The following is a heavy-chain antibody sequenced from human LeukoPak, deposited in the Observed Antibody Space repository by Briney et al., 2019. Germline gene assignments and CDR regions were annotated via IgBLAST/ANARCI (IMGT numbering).Heavy chain of an antibody. Sequence: ASVKASCKASGYTFTSYAMHWVRQAPGQRLEWMGWINAGNGNTKYSQKFQGRVTITRDTSASTAYMELSSLRSEDTAVYYCARGWQLVRVDYWGQGTLITVSS. CDR1: GYTFTSYA. V-gene: IGHV1-3*01. J-gene: IGHJ4*02. CDR3: ARGWQLVRVDY. D-gene: IGHD6-6*01. CDR2: INAGNGNT.